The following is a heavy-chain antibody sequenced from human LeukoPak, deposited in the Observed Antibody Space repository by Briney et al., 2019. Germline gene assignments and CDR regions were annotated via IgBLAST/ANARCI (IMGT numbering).Heavy chain of an antibody. CDR3: ARDLSSTSNWEFDF. V-gene: IGHV1-2*06. CDR1: GYIFTDSF. Sequence: ASVKVSCKASGYIFTDSFLHWVRQAPGQGPAWMGRINCNSGGTMYAQNLQGRVTITRVTSITTAYMELSGLTSDDTAVYYCARDLSSTSNWEFDFWGRGTLVTVSS. D-gene: IGHD1-1*01. CDR2: INCNSGGT. J-gene: IGHJ4*02.